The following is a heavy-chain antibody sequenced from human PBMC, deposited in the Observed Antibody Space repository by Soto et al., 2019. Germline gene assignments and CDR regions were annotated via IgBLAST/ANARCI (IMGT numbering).Heavy chain of an antibody. CDR3: ARARFDTPALDY. V-gene: IGHV3-30-3*01. D-gene: IGHD2-2*01. CDR1: GFSFRSYA. J-gene: IGHJ4*02. CDR2: MSYDGSDK. Sequence: QVQLVESGGGVVQPGRSLRLSCAASGFSFRSYAMHWVRQAPGKGLEWVAVMSYDGSDKDYADSVKGRFTISRDKSKNTLYRQVSGLRAGDTAVYCSARARFDTPALDYWGQGTLVTVSS.